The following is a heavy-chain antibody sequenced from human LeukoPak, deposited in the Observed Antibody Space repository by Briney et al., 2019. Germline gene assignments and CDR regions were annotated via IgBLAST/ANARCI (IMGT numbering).Heavy chain of an antibody. CDR1: GFTFNTQN. CDR3: ARAHGSYYDILTAYFDY. D-gene: IGHD3-9*01. J-gene: IGHJ4*02. V-gene: IGHV3-48*01. Sequence: PGGSLRLSCAASGFTFNTQNMNWVRQAPGKRLEWISYISSRSATIYYADSVRGRFTVSRDNVKNSLFLHMNSLRAEDTAVYYCARAHGSYYDILTAYFDYWGQGTLVTVSS. CDR2: ISSRSATI.